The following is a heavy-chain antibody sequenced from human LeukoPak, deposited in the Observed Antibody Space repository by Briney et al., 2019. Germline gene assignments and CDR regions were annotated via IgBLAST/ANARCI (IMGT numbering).Heavy chain of an antibody. CDR1: GGSISSSSYY. J-gene: IGHJ4*02. D-gene: IGHD3-10*01. Sequence: KTSETLSLTCTVSGGSISSSSYYWGWIRQPPGKGLEWIGEINHSGSTYYNPSLKSRVTISVDTSKNQFSLKLSSVTAADTAVYYCAGHSRVRGVIMGSPDYWGQGTLVTVSS. CDR3: AGHSRVRGVIMGSPDY. V-gene: IGHV4-39*01. CDR2: INHSGST.